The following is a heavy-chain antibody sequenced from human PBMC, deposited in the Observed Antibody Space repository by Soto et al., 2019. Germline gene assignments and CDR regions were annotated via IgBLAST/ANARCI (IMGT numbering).Heavy chain of an antibody. Sequence: EEQLLESGGGLVQPGGSLRLSCAASGFTFSSYAMSWVRQAPGKGLEWVSVISGSGGSTFYADSVKGRFTISRDNSKNTLSLQMNGLRAEDTAVYYCARVRQVAHYYYYGMDVWGQGTTVTVSS. D-gene: IGHD2-15*01. CDR1: GFTFSSYA. V-gene: IGHV3-23*01. J-gene: IGHJ6*02. CDR2: ISGSGGST. CDR3: ARVRQVAHYYYYGMDV.